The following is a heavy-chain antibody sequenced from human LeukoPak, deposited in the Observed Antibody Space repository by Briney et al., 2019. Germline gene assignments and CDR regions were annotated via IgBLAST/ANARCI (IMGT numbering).Heavy chain of an antibody. CDR1: GFTFSSYE. J-gene: IGHJ6*04. CDR3: AKSFDIVVVPADYGMDV. D-gene: IGHD2-2*01. CDR2: ISGSGGST. Sequence: GGSLRLSCAASGFTFSSYEMNWARQAPGKGLEWVSAISGSGGSTYYADSVKGRFTISRDNSKNTLYLQMNSLRAEDTAVYYCAKSFDIVVVPADYGMDVWGKGTTVTVSS. V-gene: IGHV3-23*01.